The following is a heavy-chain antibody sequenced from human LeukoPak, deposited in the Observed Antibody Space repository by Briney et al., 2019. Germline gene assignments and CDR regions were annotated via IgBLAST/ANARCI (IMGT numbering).Heavy chain of an antibody. CDR3: ARPTPYSSGWYEGAFDI. J-gene: IGHJ3*02. V-gene: IGHV3-23*01. Sequence: PGGSLRLSCAASGFTFSSHAMSWVRQAPGKGLEWVSAISGSGGSTYYADSVKGRFTISRDNAKNSLYLQMNSLRAEDTAVYYCARPTPYSSGWYEGAFDIWGQGTMVTVSS. D-gene: IGHD6-19*01. CDR1: GFTFSSHA. CDR2: ISGSGGST.